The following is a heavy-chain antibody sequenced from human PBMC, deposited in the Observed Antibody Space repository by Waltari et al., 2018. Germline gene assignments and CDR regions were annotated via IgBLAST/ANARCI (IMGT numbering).Heavy chain of an antibody. CDR3: ARGRRAARQWSYYYYGMDV. J-gene: IGHJ6*02. D-gene: IGHD6-6*01. V-gene: IGHV4-39*07. CDR2: IYHSGGT. CDR1: GGSISSGSYY. Sequence: QVQLQESGPGLVKPSQTLSLTCTVSGGSISSGSYYWGWIRQPPGKGLEWIGSIYHSGGTCYNPALKSGVTISVDTSKNQFSLKLSSVTAADTAVYYCARGRRAARQWSYYYYGMDVWGQGTTVTVSS.